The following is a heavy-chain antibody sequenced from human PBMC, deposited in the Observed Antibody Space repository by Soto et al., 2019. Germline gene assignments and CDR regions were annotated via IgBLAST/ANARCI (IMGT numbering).Heavy chain of an antibody. J-gene: IGHJ4*02. CDR3: ARCNWNDDSYFDY. D-gene: IGHD1-20*01. Sequence: PSETLSLTCTVSGGSISSYYWSWIRQPPGKGLEWIGYIYYSGSTNYNPSLKSRVTISVDTSKNQFSLKLSSVTAADTAVYYCARCNWNDDSYFDYWGQGTLVTVSS. CDR1: GGSISSYY. V-gene: IGHV4-59*01. CDR2: IYYSGST.